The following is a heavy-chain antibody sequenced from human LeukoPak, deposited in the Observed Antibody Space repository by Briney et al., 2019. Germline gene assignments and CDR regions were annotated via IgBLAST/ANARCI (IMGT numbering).Heavy chain of an antibody. CDR3: ARGGADIVVDGNYYYYMDV. V-gene: IGHV1-69*01. D-gene: IGHD2-2*01. J-gene: IGHJ6*03. Sequence: GSSVKVSCKASGGTFSSYAISWVRRAPGQGLEWMGGIIPIFGTANYAQKFQGRVTITADESTSTAYMELSSLRSEDTAVYYCARGGADIVVDGNYYYYMDVWGKGTTVTVSS. CDR2: IIPIFGTA. CDR1: GGTFSSYA.